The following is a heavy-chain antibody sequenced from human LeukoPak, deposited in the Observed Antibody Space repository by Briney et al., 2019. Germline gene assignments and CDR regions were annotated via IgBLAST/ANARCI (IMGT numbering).Heavy chain of an antibody. CDR2: IIPILGIA. J-gene: IGHJ3*02. V-gene: IGHV1-69*04. CDR1: GGTFSSYA. D-gene: IGHD2-21*02. Sequence: SVKVSCKASGGTFSSYAISWVRQAPGQGFEWMGRIIPILGIANYAQKFQGRVTITADKSTSTAYMELSSLRSEDTAVYYCARDGGGYCGGDCYSEKAFDIWGQGTMVTVSS. CDR3: ARDGGGYCGGDCYSEKAFDI.